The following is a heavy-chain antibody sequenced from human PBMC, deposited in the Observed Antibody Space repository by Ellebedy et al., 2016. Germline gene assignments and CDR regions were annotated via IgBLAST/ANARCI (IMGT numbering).Heavy chain of an antibody. D-gene: IGHD3-10*01. V-gene: IGHV3-23*01. CDR3: ARDRYRDYYGSGDYYCGMDV. CDR2: ISGSGGST. J-gene: IGHJ6*02. Sequence: GESLKISXAASGFTFSSYSMNWVRQAPGKGLEWVSGISGSGGSTYYADSVKGRFTISRDNSKNTLYLQMNSLRAEDTAVYYCARDRYRDYYGSGDYYCGMDVWGQGTTVTVSS. CDR1: GFTFSSYS.